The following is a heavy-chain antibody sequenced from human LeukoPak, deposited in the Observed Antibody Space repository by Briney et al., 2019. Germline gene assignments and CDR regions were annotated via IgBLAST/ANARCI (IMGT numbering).Heavy chain of an antibody. D-gene: IGHD6-13*01. CDR3: ARVAAAGFAYDKFDP. CDR1: GYTXTNYY. CDR2: SNPSGAST. Sequence: ASVKVSCKASGYTXTNYYMHWVRQPPGQGLEWMGISNPSGASTNYAQKFQGRVNMTRDTSTNTVYMELGSLRSEDTAVYYCARVAAAGFAYDKFDPWGQGTLVTVSS. V-gene: IGHV1-46*01. J-gene: IGHJ5*02.